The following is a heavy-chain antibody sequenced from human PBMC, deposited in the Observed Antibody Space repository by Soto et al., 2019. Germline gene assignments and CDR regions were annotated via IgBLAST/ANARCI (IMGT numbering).Heavy chain of an antibody. CDR1: GGTISRGGYY. J-gene: IGHJ4*02. CDR2: IYYSGST. CDR3: ARVLAAAGTLLDY. D-gene: IGHD6-13*01. V-gene: IGHV4-31*03. Sequence: SETLSLTCTVSGGTISRGGYYWSWIRQHPGKGLEWIGYIYYSGSTYYNPSLKSRVTISVDTSKNQFSLKLSSVTAADTAVYYCARVLAAAGTLLDYWGQGTLVTVSS.